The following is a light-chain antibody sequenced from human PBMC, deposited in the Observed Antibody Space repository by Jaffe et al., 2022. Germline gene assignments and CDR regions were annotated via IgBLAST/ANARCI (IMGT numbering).Light chain of an antibody. Sequence: QSALTQPASVSGSPGQSITISCTGTSSDVGGYNYVSWYQQHPGKAPKLMIYDVSNRPSGVSNRFSGSKSGNTASLTISGLQAEDEADYYCSSYTSSSCVVFGGGTKLTVL. CDR2: DVS. V-gene: IGLV2-14*03. CDR3: SSYTSSSCVV. CDR1: SSDVGGYNY. J-gene: IGLJ2*01.